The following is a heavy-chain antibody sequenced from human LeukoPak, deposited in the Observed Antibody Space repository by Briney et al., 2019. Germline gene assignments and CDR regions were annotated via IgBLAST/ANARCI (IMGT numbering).Heavy chain of an antibody. CDR3: ASAPRITIFGVVPNWFDP. CDR1: GGSISSGGYS. V-gene: IGHV4-30-2*01. J-gene: IGHJ5*02. Sequence: SETLSLTCAVSGGSISSGGYSWSWIRQPPGKGLEWIGYIYHSGSTYYNPSLKSRVTISVDRSKNQFSLKLSSVTAADTAVYYCASAPRITIFGVVPNWFDPWGQGTLVTVSS. D-gene: IGHD3-3*01. CDR2: IYHSGST.